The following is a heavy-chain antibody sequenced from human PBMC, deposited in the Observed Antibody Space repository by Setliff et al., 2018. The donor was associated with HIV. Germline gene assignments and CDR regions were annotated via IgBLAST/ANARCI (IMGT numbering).Heavy chain of an antibody. CDR3: ARGRPGWYLDY. J-gene: IGHJ4*02. CDR1: GYTFTTYT. CDR2: INPQSGGT. V-gene: IGHV1-2*02. D-gene: IGHD6-19*01. Sequence: ASVKVSCKTSGYTFTTYTIHWVRQAPGQRLEWMGWINPQSGGTTYAQKFQGRVTMTGDTSISTAYMELSRLRFDDTAVYYCARGRPGWYLDYWGQGALVTVSS.